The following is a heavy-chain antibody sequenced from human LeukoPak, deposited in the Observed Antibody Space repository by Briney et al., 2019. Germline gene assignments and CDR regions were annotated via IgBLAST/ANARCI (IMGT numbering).Heavy chain of an antibody. D-gene: IGHD3-9*01. CDR1: GFTFSSYS. CDR2: ISWNSGSI. J-gene: IGHJ3*02. V-gene: IGHV3-9*01. Sequence: GGSLRLSCAASGFTFSSYSMNWVRQAPGKGLEWVSGISWNSGSIGYADSVKGRFTISRDNAKNSLYLQMNSLRAEDTALYYCAKDTSILRYFDWLPHNAFDIWGQGTMVTVSS. CDR3: AKDTSILRYFDWLPHNAFDI.